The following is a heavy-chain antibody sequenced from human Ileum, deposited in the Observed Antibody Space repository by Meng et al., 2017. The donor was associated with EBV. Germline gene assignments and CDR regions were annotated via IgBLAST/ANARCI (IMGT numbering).Heavy chain of an antibody. V-gene: IGHV1-69*15. CDR1: GDPFNPFA. CDR2: IVPLFGKT. J-gene: IGHJ5*02. Sequence: QVHLVHVGVGGKKPGSAFKLSRTASGDPFNPFAVNWRRQAPGQGLEWMGTIVPLFGKTNYARKFQGRVTITADASAKTVYMELTSVRYEDTAVFFCAVSTMTGSWLDPWGQGTLVTVSS. D-gene: IGHD3-3*01. CDR3: AVSTMTGSWLDP.